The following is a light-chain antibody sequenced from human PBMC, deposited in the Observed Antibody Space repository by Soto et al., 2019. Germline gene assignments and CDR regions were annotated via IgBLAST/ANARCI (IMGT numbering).Light chain of an antibody. CDR1: TSNIGTNT. Sequence: QSVLTQSPSASGTPGQRVSISCSGSTSNIGTNTVSWYQHVPGTAPKLLIYSNDQRPSAVPGRFSGSKSGNTASLTVSGLQAEDEADYYCSSYAGRSVVFGGGTKLTVL. CDR3: SSYAGRSVV. CDR2: SND. V-gene: IGLV1-44*01. J-gene: IGLJ2*01.